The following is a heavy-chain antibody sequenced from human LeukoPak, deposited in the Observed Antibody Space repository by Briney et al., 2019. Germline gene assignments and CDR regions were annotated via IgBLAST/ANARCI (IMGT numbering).Heavy chain of an antibody. CDR2: ISSSSSTI. CDR3: ANGGTYSSGP. V-gene: IGHV3-48*04. Sequence: GGSLRLSCAASGFTFSSYSMNWVRQAPGKGLEWVSYISSSSSTIYYADSVKGRFTISRDNAKNSLYLQINSLRAEDTAVYYCANGGTYSSGPWGQGTLVTVSS. J-gene: IGHJ5*02. CDR1: GFTFSSYS. D-gene: IGHD3-22*01.